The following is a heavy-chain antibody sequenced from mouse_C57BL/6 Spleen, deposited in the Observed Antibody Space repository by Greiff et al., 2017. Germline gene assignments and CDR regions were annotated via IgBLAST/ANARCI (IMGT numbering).Heavy chain of an antibody. CDR1: GYTFTSYW. V-gene: IGHV1-50*01. CDR3: ARGYYGSSYEDY. CDR2: IDPSDSYT. D-gene: IGHD1-1*01. J-gene: IGHJ2*01. Sequence: QVQLQQPGAELVKPGASVKLSCKASGYTFTSYWMQWVKQRPGQGLEWIGEIDPSDSYTNYNQKFKGKATLTVDTSSSTAYMQLSSLTSEDSAVYYCARGYYGSSYEDYWGQGTTRTVSS.